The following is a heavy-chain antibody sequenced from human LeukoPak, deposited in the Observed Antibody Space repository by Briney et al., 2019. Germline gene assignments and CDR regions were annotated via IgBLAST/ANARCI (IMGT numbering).Heavy chain of an antibody. D-gene: IGHD2-2*01. CDR3: ARDLVVPAAIQGYDAFDI. CDR2: TSSSSSTI. CDR1: GFTFSSYS. V-gene: IGHV3-48*01. J-gene: IGHJ3*02. Sequence: GGSLRLSCAASGFTFSSYSMNWVRQAPGKGLECVSYTSSSSSTIYYADSVKGRFTISRDNAKNSLYLQMNSLRAEDTAVYYCARDLVVPAAIQGYDAFDIWGQGTMVTVSS.